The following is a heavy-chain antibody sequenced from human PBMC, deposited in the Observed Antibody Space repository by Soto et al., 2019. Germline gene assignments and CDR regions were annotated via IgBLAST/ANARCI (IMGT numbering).Heavy chain of an antibody. CDR2: IWYDGSNK. J-gene: IGHJ3*02. CDR1: GFTFSSYG. V-gene: IGHV3-33*01. Sequence: LRLSCAASGFTFSSYGMHWVRQAPGKGLEWVAVIWYDGSNKYYADSVKGRFTISRDNSKNTLYLQMNSLRAEDTAVYYCARGAGNYAFDIWGQGTMVTVSS. CDR3: ARGAGNYAFDI. D-gene: IGHD6-13*01.